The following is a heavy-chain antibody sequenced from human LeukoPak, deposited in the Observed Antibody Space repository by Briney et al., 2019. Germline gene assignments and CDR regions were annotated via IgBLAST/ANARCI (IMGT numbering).Heavy chain of an antibody. V-gene: IGHV4-4*09. CDR2: IYTSGST. CDR3: ARQRSGYDNYFYYYMDV. CDR1: GGSISSYY. J-gene: IGHJ6*03. D-gene: IGHD5-12*01. Sequence: SETLSLTCTVSGGSISSYYWSWIRQPPGRGLEWIAYIYTSGSTNYNPSLKSRVTISVDTSKNQVSLKLSSVTAADTAVYYCARQRSGYDNYFYYYMDVWGKGTTVTVSS.